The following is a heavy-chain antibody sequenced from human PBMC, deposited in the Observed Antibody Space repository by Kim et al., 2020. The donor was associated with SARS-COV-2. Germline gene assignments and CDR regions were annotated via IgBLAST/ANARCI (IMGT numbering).Heavy chain of an antibody. V-gene: IGHV3-30*02. D-gene: IGHD6-19*01. Sequence: NKYYADHVKGRFTISRDNSNNPLYLQMNSLRAEDTAVYYCAHAPYSSWFDYWGQGTLVTVSS. J-gene: IGHJ4*02. CDR2: NK. CDR3: AHAPYSSWFDY.